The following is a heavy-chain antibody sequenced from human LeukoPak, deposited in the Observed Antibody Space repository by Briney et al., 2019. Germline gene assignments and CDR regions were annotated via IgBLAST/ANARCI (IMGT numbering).Heavy chain of an antibody. V-gene: IGHV3-64*02. Sequence: PGGPLRLSCAASGFTFSHYPMLWVRQAPGTGLEYVSAISSTGGYTYYADSVKGRFTISRDNSKDTLYLQMGSLRTEDMAVYYCARASSGWYDYWGQGTLVTVSS. CDR1: GFTFSHYP. D-gene: IGHD6-19*01. J-gene: IGHJ4*02. CDR3: ARASSGWYDY. CDR2: ISSTGGYT.